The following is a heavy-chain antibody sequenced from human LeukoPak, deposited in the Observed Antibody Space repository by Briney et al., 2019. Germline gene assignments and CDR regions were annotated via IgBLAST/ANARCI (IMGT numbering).Heavy chain of an antibody. J-gene: IGHJ6*03. Sequence: VASVKVSFKASGYTFTSYGISWVRQAPGQGLEWMGWISAYNGNTNYAQKLQGRVTMTTDTSTSTAYMELRSLRSDDTAVYYCARDSQMAPAYYYMDVWGKGTTVTVSS. CDR2: ISAYNGNT. D-gene: IGHD5-24*01. CDR1: GYTFTSYG. CDR3: ARDSQMAPAYYYMDV. V-gene: IGHV1-18*01.